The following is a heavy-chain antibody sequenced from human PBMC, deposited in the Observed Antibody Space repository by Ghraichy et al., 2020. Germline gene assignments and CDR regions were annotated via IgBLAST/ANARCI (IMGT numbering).Heavy chain of an antibody. Sequence: ASVKVSCKASGYTFSSYGISWVRQAPGQGLEGMGWISVYNGNTMYAQKLQGRVTMTTDTSTSTAYMGLRSLRSDDTAVYYCARRVAAVATGGYYFDYWGQGTLVTVSS. J-gene: IGHJ4*02. CDR1: GYTFSSYG. V-gene: IGHV1-18*04. CDR3: ARRVAAVATGGYYFDY. D-gene: IGHD6-13*01. CDR2: ISVYNGNT.